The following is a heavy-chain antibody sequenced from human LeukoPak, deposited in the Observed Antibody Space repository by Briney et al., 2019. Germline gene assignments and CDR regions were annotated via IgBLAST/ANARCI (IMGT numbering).Heavy chain of an antibody. CDR1: GYTFTSYD. V-gene: IGHV1-8*01. CDR3: ARSGTDRRQQLFYYYYYGMDV. D-gene: IGHD6-13*01. J-gene: IGHJ6*02. CDR2: MNPNSGNT. Sequence: GASVKVSCKASGYTFTSYDISWVRRATGQGLEWMGWMNPNSGNTGYAQKFQGRVTMTRNTSISTAYMELSSLRSEDTAVYYCARSGTDRRQQLFYYYYYGMDVWGQGTTVTVSS.